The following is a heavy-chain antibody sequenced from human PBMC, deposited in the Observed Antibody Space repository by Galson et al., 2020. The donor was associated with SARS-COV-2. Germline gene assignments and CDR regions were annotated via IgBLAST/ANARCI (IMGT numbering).Heavy chain of an antibody. J-gene: IGHJ6*03. CDR1: GYTFTGYY. CDR2: INPNIGGT. Sequence: ASVNDSCKASGYTFTGYYMHWVRQAPGQGLEWMGWINPNIGGTNYSRKFQGRVTMTRDTTISTAYMELSRLRYDGTAVYYCARGDSSSSGSDYDNYMDGWGTGTTVTVSS. CDR3: ARGDSSSSGSDYDNYMDG. V-gene: IGHV1-2*02. D-gene: IGHD6-6*01.